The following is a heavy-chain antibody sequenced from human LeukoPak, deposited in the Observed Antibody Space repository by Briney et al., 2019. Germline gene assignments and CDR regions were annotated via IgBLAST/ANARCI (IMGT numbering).Heavy chain of an antibody. CDR2: IYYSGST. D-gene: IGHD4-17*01. J-gene: IGHJ4*02. CDR1: GGSISNYY. V-gene: IGHV4-59*01. Sequence: SETLSLTCTASGGSISNYYWSWIRQPPGKGLEWIGSIYYSGSTTYHPSLKSRVTISVDTSKNQFSLKVSSVTAADTAVYYCVGGLPPTVTRLDYWGQGTLVTVSS. CDR3: VGGLPPTVTRLDY.